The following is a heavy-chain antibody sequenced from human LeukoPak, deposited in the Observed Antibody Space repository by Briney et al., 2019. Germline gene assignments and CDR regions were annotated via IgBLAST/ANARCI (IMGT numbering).Heavy chain of an antibody. Sequence: GGPLSLSFTALGVPFITYKRSGIRKPPGRGWRWFPYISSSGNTLYYADSVKGRFTISRDNSKNTVYLQMNSLRAEDTAVYYCARASIAAAGYYFDYWGQGTLVTVSS. CDR2: ISSSGNTL. CDR3: ARASIAAAGYYFDY. V-gene: IGHV3-11*01. D-gene: IGHD6-13*01. CDR1: GVPFITYK. J-gene: IGHJ4*02.